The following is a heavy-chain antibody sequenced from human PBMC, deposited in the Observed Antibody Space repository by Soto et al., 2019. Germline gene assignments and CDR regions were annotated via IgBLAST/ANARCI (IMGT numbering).Heavy chain of an antibody. D-gene: IGHD4-17*01. Sequence: GGAVEFSCAASELTFSSEAITGVPQARGKGLEGGSGVSGGSGGKKYYADSVKGVFTISRDNSKNTLYLQMNSLRAEDTAVYYCAKDRETTVVTPGYFDLWGRGTLVTVSS. V-gene: IGHV3-23*01. J-gene: IGHJ2*01. CDR1: ELTFSSEA. CDR2: VSGGSGGKK. CDR3: AKDRETTVVTPGYFDL.